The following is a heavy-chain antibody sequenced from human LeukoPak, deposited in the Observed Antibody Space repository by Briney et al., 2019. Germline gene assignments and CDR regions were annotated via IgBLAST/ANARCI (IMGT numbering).Heavy chain of an antibody. CDR2: ISAYNGNT. Sequence: ASVKVSCKASGYTFTTYGIRWVRQAPGQGLEWMGWISAYNGNTNYAQKLQDRVTMTTDTSTSTAYMELRSLKSDDTAVYYCARGRYCSSTSCYKVYYYYMDVWGKGTTVTVSS. CDR3: ARGRYCSSTSCYKVYYYYMDV. V-gene: IGHV1-18*01. CDR1: GYTFTTYG. D-gene: IGHD2-2*02. J-gene: IGHJ6*03.